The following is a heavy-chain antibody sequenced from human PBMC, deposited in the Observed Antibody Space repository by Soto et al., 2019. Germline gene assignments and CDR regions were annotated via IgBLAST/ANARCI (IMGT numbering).Heavy chain of an antibody. CDR1: GGSFSGYY. D-gene: IGHD1-26*01. Sequence: SETLSLTCAVYGGSFSGYYWSWIRQPPGKGLEWIGEINHSGSTNYNPSLKSRVTISVDTSKNQFSLKLSSVTAADTAVYYCARGLRIVGAALYYFDYWGQGTLVTVSS. CDR3: ARGLRIVGAALYYFDY. J-gene: IGHJ4*02. CDR2: INHSGST. V-gene: IGHV4-34*01.